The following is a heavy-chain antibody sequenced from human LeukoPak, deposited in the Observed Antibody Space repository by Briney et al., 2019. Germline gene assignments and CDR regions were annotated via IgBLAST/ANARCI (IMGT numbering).Heavy chain of an antibody. Sequence: PGRSLRLSCAASGFTVSNNYMSWVRQPPGKGLEWVSIIYRGGDTYYADSVKGRFTISRDSSKNTLYLQMNSLRAEDTAMYYCVREGFSHPLGYWGRGTLVTVSS. CDR3: VREGFSHPLGY. V-gene: IGHV3-53*01. CDR2: IYRGGDT. CDR1: GFTVSNNY. J-gene: IGHJ4*02.